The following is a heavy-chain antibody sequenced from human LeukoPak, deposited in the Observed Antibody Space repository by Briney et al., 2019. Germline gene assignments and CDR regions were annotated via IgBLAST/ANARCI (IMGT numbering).Heavy chain of an antibody. V-gene: IGHV3-23*01. Sequence: GGSLRLSCAASGFTFSKYAMSWVRQAPGKGLEWVSVISVSGGSTYYADSVKGRFTISRDNSKNTLYLQMNSLRAEDTAVYYCARDSRRFYYGSGSLDAFDIWAKGQWSPSLQ. CDR2: ISVSGGST. J-gene: IGHJ3*02. D-gene: IGHD3-10*01. CDR1: GFTFSKYA. CDR3: ARDSRRFYYGSGSLDAFDI.